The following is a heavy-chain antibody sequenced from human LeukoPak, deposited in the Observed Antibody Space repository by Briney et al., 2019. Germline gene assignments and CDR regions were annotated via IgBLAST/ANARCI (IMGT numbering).Heavy chain of an antibody. D-gene: IGHD6-19*01. V-gene: IGHV4-30-2*01. CDR1: GASISSGGYS. J-gene: IGHJ4*02. Sequence: SETLSLTCAVSGASISSGGYSWSWIRQPPGKGLEWIGYIYHSGSTYYNPSLKSRVTTSVDRSKNQFSPKLSSVTAADTAVYYCARRAGSGWYFDYWGQGTLVTVSS. CDR2: IYHSGST. CDR3: ARRAGSGWYFDY.